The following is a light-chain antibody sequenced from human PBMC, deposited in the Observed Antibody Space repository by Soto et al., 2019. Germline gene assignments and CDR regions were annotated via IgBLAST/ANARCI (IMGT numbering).Light chain of an antibody. CDR1: SSNIGGNY. CDR2: RNS. V-gene: IGLV1-47*01. J-gene: IGLJ3*02. CDR3: PASYASLTAVM. Sequence: QSVLTQSPSASGTPGQRVTISCSGSSSNIGGNYVYWYQQLPGRAPKLLICRNSQRPSGVPDRFSGSKSRTSASLALSGLPSEHEADSYCPASYASLTAVMFGPGTKLTVL.